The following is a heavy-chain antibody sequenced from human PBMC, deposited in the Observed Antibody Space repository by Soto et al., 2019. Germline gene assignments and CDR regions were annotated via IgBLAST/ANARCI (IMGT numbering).Heavy chain of an antibody. D-gene: IGHD3-10*01. CDR3: TRVLGFGDWGYYFDY. CDR1: GFTFGAYA. J-gene: IGHJ4*02. Sequence: EVQLVESGGGLVQPGRSLRLSCTASGFTFGAYAMSWFRQAPGKGLEWVGFIRSKAYGGTTEYAASVKGRFTISRDDSKSIAYLQMNSLKTEDTAVYYCTRVLGFGDWGYYFDYWGQGTLVTVSS. V-gene: IGHV3-49*03. CDR2: IRSKAYGGTT.